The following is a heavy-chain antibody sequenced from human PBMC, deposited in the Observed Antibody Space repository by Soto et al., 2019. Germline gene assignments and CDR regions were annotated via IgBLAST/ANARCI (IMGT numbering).Heavy chain of an antibody. CDR2: ISGSGGST. Sequence: GGSLRHSCAASGFTFSSYAMSWVRQAPGKGLEWVSAISGSGGSTYYADSVKGRFTISRDNSKNTLYLQMNSLRAEDTALYYCAKAKDSSSWYPVYFQHWGQGTLVTVSS. D-gene: IGHD6-13*01. J-gene: IGHJ1*01. CDR3: AKAKDSSSWYPVYFQH. V-gene: IGHV3-23*01. CDR1: GFTFSSYA.